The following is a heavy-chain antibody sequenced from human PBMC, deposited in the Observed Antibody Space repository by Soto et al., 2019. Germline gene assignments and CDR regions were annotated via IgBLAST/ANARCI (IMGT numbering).Heavy chain of an antibody. J-gene: IGHJ4*02. CDR1: GCAFSSDG. V-gene: IGHV3-30*03. CDR3: ARIFTIFGVARYFDY. D-gene: IGHD3-3*01. CDR2: ISYGGSNT. Sequence: PGWSLRLSCAASGCAFSSDGMHWVRQAPGKGLEWVAVISYGGSNTYYADSVKGRFTISRDNSKNTLYLQMNSLRAEDTAVYYCARIFTIFGVARYFDYWGQGTLVTVSS.